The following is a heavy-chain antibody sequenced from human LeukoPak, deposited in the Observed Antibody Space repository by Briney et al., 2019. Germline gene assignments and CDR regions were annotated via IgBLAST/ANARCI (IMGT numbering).Heavy chain of an antibody. D-gene: IGHD3-3*01. CDR3: ARLGVLRFLEWLSPLK. CDR1: GGSISSSSYY. Sequence: KPSETLSLTCTVSGGSISSSSYYWGWIRQPPGKGLEWIGSIYYSGSTYYNPSLKSRVTISVDTSKNQFSLKLSSVTAADTAVYYCARLGVLRFLEWLSPLKWGRGTMVTVSS. J-gene: IGHJ3*01. V-gene: IGHV4-39*01. CDR2: IYYSGST.